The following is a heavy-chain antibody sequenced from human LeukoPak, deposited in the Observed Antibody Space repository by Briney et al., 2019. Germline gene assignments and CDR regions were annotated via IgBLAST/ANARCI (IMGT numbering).Heavy chain of an antibody. CDR1: GGSISSYY. V-gene: IGHV4-59*01. D-gene: IGHD5-18*01. CDR3: ARVPAGGYSYIDY. Sequence: SETLSLTCTVSGGSISSYYWSWIRQPPGKGLEWIGYIYYSGSTNYNPSLKSRVTISVDTSKNQFSLKLSSVTAADTAVYYCARVPAGGYSYIDYWGQGTLVTVSS. J-gene: IGHJ4*02. CDR2: IYYSGST.